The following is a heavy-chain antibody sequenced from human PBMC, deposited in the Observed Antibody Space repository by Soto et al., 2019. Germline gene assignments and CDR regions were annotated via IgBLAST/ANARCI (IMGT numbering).Heavy chain of an antibody. CDR2: ISYDGSNK. J-gene: IGHJ4*02. Sequence: QVQLVESGGGVVQPGRSLRLSCAASGFTFSSYAMHWVRQAPGKGLEWVAVISYDGSNKYYADSVKGRFTISRDNSKNTLYLQMNSLRAEDTAVYYWARVAVEMATIHVFHYWGQGTLVTVSS. CDR3: ARVAVEMATIHVFHY. D-gene: IGHD5-12*01. CDR1: GFTFSSYA. V-gene: IGHV3-30-3*01.